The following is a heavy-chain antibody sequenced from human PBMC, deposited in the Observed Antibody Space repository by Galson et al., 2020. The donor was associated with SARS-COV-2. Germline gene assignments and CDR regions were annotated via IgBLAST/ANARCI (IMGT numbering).Heavy chain of an antibody. CDR1: GFTFSSYA. Sequence: GESLKISFAASGFTFSSYAMNWVRQAPGKGLEWVSTLSGSGFSTYYADSVKGRFTISRDNSKNTAYLQMNSLRAEDTAVYFCAKDLLEVRALYAMSVWGQGTTVTVSS. J-gene: IGHJ6*02. CDR2: LSGSGFST. CDR3: AKDLLEVRALYAMSV. V-gene: IGHV3-23*01.